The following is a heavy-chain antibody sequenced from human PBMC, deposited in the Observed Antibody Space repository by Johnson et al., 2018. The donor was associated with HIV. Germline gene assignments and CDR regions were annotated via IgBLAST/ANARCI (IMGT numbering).Heavy chain of an antibody. CDR3: ARACRDGYTCDVYDI. CDR2: FFGGDGT. J-gene: IGHJ3*02. V-gene: IGHV3-66*01. Sequence: VQLVESGGGVVQPGRSLRLSCAASGFTVSSYYMTWVRQAPGKGLEWVSVFFGGDGTYYADSVRGRFIISRDNSKNTLYLQMNSLRAEDTAVYYCARACRDGYTCDVYDIWGQGTMVTVSS. D-gene: IGHD5-24*01. CDR1: GFTVSSYY.